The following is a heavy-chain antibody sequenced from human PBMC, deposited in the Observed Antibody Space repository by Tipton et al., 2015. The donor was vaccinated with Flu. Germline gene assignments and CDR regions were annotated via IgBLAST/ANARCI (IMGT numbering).Heavy chain of an antibody. V-gene: IGHV4-38-2*02. CDR1: GDSISSRFF. Sequence: TLSLTCTISGDSISSRFFWGWIRQPPGKGLEWIGNILRTGSTYYNPSLKSRVTMSVDTSQNQFSLKVFPVTAADTAVYYCARSASWYEPLDYWGQGILVTVSS. J-gene: IGHJ4*02. CDR3: ARSASWYEPLDY. CDR2: ILRTGST. D-gene: IGHD6-13*01.